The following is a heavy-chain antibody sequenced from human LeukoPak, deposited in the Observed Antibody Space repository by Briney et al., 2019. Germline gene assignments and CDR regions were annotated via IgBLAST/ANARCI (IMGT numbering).Heavy chain of an antibody. V-gene: IGHV4-30-4*01. D-gene: IGHD6-19*01. CDR2: ISYSRSP. CDR1: GGSISSGGYY. CDR3: ARRGSGWFDY. J-gene: IGHJ4*02. Sequence: SETLSLTCTVSGGSISSGGYYWTWIRQPPGKGLEWIGHISYSRSPYHNPSLKSRLTISMDTSKNQFSLNLSSVTVADTAVYYCARRGSGWFDYWGQGTLVTVSS.